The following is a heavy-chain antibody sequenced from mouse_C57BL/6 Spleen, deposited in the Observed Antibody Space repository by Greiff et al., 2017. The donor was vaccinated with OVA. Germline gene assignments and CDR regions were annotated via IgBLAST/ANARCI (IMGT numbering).Heavy chain of an antibody. D-gene: IGHD1-1*01. V-gene: IGHV1-80*01. J-gene: IGHJ2*01. CDR3: ASDYGSCYDY. CDR1: GYAFSSYW. Sequence: QVQLKQSGAELVKPGASVKISCKASGYAFSSYWMNWVKQRPGKGLEWIGQIYPGDGDTNYNGKFKGKATLTADKSSSTAYLQLSSLTSNDSAVYFRASDYGSCYDYWGQGTTLTVSS. CDR2: IYPGDGDT.